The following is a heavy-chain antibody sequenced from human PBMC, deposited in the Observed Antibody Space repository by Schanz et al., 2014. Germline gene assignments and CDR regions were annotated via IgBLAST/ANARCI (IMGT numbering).Heavy chain of an antibody. CDR1: GFSVSSNF. Sequence: EVQLVESGGGLVKPGNSLRLSCAASGFSVSSNFMTWVRQAPGKGLEWVSLIYSGGDTNYAGSVKGRFTISRDGSKNTLYLQMNSLRAEDTAVYYCARKTDSSGTGDYWGQGTLVTVSS. CDR2: IYSGGDT. J-gene: IGHJ4*02. V-gene: IGHV3-66*01. D-gene: IGHD6-19*01. CDR3: ARKTDSSGTGDY.